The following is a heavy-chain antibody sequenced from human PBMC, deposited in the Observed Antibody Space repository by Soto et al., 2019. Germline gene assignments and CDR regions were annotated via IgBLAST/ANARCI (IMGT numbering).Heavy chain of an antibody. CDR3: ARARYCARTSCSTLYCGGMDL. V-gene: IGHV1-18*04. J-gene: IGHJ6*02. CDR1: GYTFTSHG. CDR2: ISTYNSRT. Sequence: QDQLVQSGAEVKQPGASVKISCEASGYTFTSHGISWVRQAPGQGLDWLGRISTYNSRTHYAQKVQGRVTMTTDTSTGAAYLDLRSLTLDDAAVYYCARARYCARTSCSTLYCGGMDLWGQGTTVTVSS. D-gene: IGHD2-2*02.